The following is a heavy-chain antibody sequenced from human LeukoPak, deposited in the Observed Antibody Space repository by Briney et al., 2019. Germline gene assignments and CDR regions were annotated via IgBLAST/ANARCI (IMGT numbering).Heavy chain of an antibody. CDR1: GFTISSNY. J-gene: IGHJ4*02. V-gene: IGHV3-53*01. CDR3: ARGGLQRPFDY. CDR2: IYSGGST. D-gene: IGHD4-11*01. Sequence: PGGSLRLSCAASGFTISSNYMSWVRQAPGKGLEWVSVIYSGGSTYYADSVKGRFTISRDNSKNTLYLQMNSLRAEDTAVYYCARGGLQRPFDYWDQGTLVTVSS.